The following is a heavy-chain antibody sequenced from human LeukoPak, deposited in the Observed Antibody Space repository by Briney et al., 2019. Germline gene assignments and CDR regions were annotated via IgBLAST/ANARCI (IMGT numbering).Heavy chain of an antibody. J-gene: IGHJ3*02. CDR1: GGSISSYY. CDR3: ARRTLTGYSSSWYGGVAFDI. D-gene: IGHD6-13*01. V-gene: IGHV4-4*09. Sequence: SETLSLTCTVSGGSISSYYWSWIWQPPGKGLEWIGYIYTSGSTNYNPSLKSRVTISVDTSKNQFSLKLSSVTAADTAVYYCARRTLTGYSSSWYGGVAFDIWGQGTMVTVSS. CDR2: IYTSGST.